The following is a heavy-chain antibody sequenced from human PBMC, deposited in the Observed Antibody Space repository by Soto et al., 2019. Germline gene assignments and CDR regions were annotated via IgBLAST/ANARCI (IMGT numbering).Heavy chain of an antibody. CDR1: GVSVSTYY. J-gene: IGHJ5*02. CDR3: ARVPGDFWSGYYSWFDP. Sequence: SETLSLTCTVSGVSVSTYYWSWIRQPPGKGLEWIAYIYYSGSTNYNPSLKSRVTISVDTSKNQFSLKLTSVTAADTAVYYCARVPGDFWSGYYSWFDPWGQGTLVSSPQ. D-gene: IGHD3-3*01. CDR2: IYYSGST. V-gene: IGHV4-59*02.